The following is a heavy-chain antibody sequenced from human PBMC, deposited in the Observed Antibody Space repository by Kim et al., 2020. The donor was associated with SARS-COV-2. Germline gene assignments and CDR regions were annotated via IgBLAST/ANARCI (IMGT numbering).Heavy chain of an antibody. CDR2: GRT. D-gene: IGHD5-12*01. Sequence: GRTYYNPSLKGRVTISVYTSKSQFSLKRSSVTAADTAVYYCAGGPTMVVYWGQGTLVTVSS. J-gene: IGHJ4*02. V-gene: IGHV4-39*01. CDR3: AGGPTMVVY.